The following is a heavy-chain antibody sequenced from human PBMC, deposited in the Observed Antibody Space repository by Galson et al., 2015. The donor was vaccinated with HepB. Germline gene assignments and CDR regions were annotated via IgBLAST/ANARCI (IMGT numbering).Heavy chain of an antibody. V-gene: IGHV1-69*06. CDR1: GGTFSSYA. D-gene: IGHD3-9*01. CDR3: ARGPTSGLRYFDWLLRPLDYYYGMDV. Sequence: SVKVSCKASGGTFSSYAISWVRQAPGQGLEWMGGIIPIFGTANYAQKFQGRVTITADKSTSTAYMELSSLRSEDTAVYYCARGPTSGLRYFDWLLRPLDYYYGMDVWGQGTTVTVSS. J-gene: IGHJ6*02. CDR2: IIPIFGTA.